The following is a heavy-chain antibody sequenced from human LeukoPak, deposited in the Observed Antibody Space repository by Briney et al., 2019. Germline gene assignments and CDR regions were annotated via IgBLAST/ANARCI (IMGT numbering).Heavy chain of an antibody. CDR2: IIPIFGTA. D-gene: IGHD3-22*01. CDR3: ARVGIDYYDSSGYGVDP. V-gene: IGHV1-69*05. Sequence: ASVKVSCKASGGTFSSYAISWVRQAPGQGLEWMGRIIPIFGTANYAQKFQGRVMITTDESTSTAYMELSSLRSEDTAVYYCARVGIDYYDSSGYGVDPWGQGTLVTVSS. J-gene: IGHJ5*02. CDR1: GGTFSSYA.